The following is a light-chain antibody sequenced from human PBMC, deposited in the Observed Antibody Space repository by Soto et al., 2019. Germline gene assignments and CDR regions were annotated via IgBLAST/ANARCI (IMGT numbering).Light chain of an antibody. CDR3: QQSYSTTRT. J-gene: IGKJ1*01. CDR2: AAS. CDR1: QSISRY. V-gene: IGKV1-39*01. Sequence: EIQMTQSPSSVSASVGDRVTITCRASQSISRYLNWYQQKPGKAPKLLIYAASSLQSGVPSRFSGSGSGTDGTLTISSLQNEDVATYDCQQSYSTTRTFGQGTKVDIK.